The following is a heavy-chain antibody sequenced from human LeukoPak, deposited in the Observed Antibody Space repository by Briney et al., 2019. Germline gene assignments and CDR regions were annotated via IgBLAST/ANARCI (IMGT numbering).Heavy chain of an antibody. J-gene: IGHJ6*02. CDR3: ARDSILTGPGTYGMDV. CDR1: GFTFGDYA. D-gene: IGHD3-9*01. Sequence: GGSLRLSCTASGFTFGDYAMSWVRQAPGKGLEWVGFIRSKAYGGTTEYAASAKGRFTISRDDSKSIAYLQMNSLKAEDTAVYYCARDSILTGPGTYGMDVWGQGTTVTVSS. V-gene: IGHV3-49*04. CDR2: IRSKAYGGTT.